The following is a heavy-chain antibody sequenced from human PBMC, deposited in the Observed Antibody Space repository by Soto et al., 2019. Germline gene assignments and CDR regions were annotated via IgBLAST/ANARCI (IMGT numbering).Heavy chain of an antibody. CDR2: IYYSGST. J-gene: IGHJ5*02. CDR3: ARRDPERRDNWFDP. CDR1: GGSISSSSYY. V-gene: IGHV4-39*01. D-gene: IGHD1-1*01. Sequence: QLQLQESGPGLVKPSETLSLTCTVSGGSISSSSYYWGWIRQPPGKGLEWIGSIYYSGSTYYNPSLKSRVTISVDTSKNQFSLKLSSVTAADTAVYYCARRDPERRDNWFDPWGQGTLVTVSS.